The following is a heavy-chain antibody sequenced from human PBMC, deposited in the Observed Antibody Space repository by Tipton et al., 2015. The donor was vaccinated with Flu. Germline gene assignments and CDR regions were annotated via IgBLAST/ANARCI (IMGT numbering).Heavy chain of an antibody. CDR1: GFIFTDYW. Sequence: GSPRLSCAASGFIFTDYWMAWVRQVPGKGLEWVANINYDGGTIYYVDSVKGRFTISRDNAKSSLYLQMNNLRVEDTAVYYCTRRLVEDWGQGTQVTVSS. CDR3: TRRLVED. CDR2: INYDGGTI. V-gene: IGHV3-7*01. J-gene: IGHJ4*02.